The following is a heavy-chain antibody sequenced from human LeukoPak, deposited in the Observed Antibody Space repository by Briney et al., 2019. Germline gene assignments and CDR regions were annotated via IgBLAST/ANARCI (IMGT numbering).Heavy chain of an antibody. Sequence: GGSLRLSCAASGFTFSDHYMSWIRRAPGKGLEWVSYIRSGDSSIYYADSVKGRFTISRDNAKNSLYLQMSSLRAEDTAVYYCARGHYGLDYWGQGTLVTVSS. J-gene: IGHJ4*02. CDR2: IRSGDSSI. CDR1: GFTFSDHY. V-gene: IGHV3-11*01. CDR3: ARGHYGLDY. D-gene: IGHD4-17*01.